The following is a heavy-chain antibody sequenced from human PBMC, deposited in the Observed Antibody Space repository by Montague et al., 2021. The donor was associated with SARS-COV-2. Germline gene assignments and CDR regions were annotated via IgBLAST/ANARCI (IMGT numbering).Heavy chain of an antibody. CDR2: ISYDGSNK. V-gene: IGHV3-30-3*01. CDR1: GFTFSRYA. CDR3: ARDLVVVAATPLDV. Sequence: SLILSCVASGFTFSRYAMHLFRQAPVKGLEWVAVISYDGSNKYYADSVNGRFTISRDNSKNTLYLQMNSLRAEDTAVYYCARDLVVVAATPLDVWGKGTTVTVSS. D-gene: IGHD2-15*01. J-gene: IGHJ6*04.